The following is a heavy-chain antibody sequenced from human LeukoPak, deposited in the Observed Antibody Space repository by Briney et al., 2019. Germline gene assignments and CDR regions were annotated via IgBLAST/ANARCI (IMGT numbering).Heavy chain of an antibody. Sequence: GGSLRLSCAASGFTFDDYGMSWVRQAPGKGLEWVSGINWNGGSTGYADSVKGRFTISRDNAKNSLYLQMNSLRAEDTALYHCAGERTSYGSGSYGSDWFDPWGQGTLVTVSS. CDR1: GFTFDDYG. CDR2: INWNGGST. CDR3: AGERTSYGSGSYGSDWFDP. V-gene: IGHV3-20*01. J-gene: IGHJ5*02. D-gene: IGHD3-10*01.